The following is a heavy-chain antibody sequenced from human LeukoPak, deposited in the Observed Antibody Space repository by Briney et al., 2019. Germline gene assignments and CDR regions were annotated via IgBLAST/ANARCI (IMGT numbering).Heavy chain of an antibody. CDR2: INQGGSEK. CDR1: GFTFSRYW. D-gene: IGHD6-19*01. Sequence: GGSLRLSCAASGFTFSRYWMSWVRQAPGKGLEWVATINQGGSEKSYVDSVKGRFTISRDNAMNSLFLELNSLRAEDTAVYYCATIGWPSTSGWSFGYWGQGTLVTVSS. V-gene: IGHV3-7*01. J-gene: IGHJ4*02. CDR3: ATIGWPSTSGWSFGY.